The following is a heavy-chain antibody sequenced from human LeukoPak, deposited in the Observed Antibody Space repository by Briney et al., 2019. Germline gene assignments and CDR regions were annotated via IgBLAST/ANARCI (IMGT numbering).Heavy chain of an antibody. D-gene: IGHD3-10*01. CDR1: GFTFSSYG. CDR2: ISGSGGST. J-gene: IGHJ4*02. Sequence: SGGSLRLTCAASGFTFSSYGMSWVRQAPGKGLEWVSAISGSGGSTYYADSVKGRFTISRDNSKNTLYLQMNSLRAEHTAVYYCAKVAPLWFGELNYFDYWGQGTLVTVSS. V-gene: IGHV3-23*01. CDR3: AKVAPLWFGELNYFDY.